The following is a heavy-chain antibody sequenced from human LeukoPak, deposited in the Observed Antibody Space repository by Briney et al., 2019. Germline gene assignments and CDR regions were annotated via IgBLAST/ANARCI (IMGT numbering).Heavy chain of an antibody. J-gene: IGHJ5*02. V-gene: IGHV4-31*03. CDR1: GGSLSRGGYY. Sequence: PSETLSLTCTVSGGSLSRGGYYCSWIRQHPGKGLEWIGYIYYSGSTYYNPSLKSRVTISVDTSKNQFSLKLSSVTAADTAVYCARGARAAAGTFWFDPWGQGSLVTVSS. D-gene: IGHD6-13*01. CDR3: ARGARAAAGTFWFDP. CDR2: IYYSGST.